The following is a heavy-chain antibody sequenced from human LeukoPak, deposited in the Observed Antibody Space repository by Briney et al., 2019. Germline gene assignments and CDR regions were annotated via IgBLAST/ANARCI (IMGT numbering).Heavy chain of an antibody. CDR2: ISYDGSNK. CDR3: AKYTSGWSTDY. J-gene: IGHJ4*02. Sequence: GGPLRLSCAASGFTFSSYGMHWVRQAPGKGLEWVAVISYDGSNKYYADSVKGRFTISRDNSKNTLYLQMNSLRAEDTAVYYCAKYTSGWSTDYWGQGTLVTVSS. D-gene: IGHD6-19*01. V-gene: IGHV3-30*18. CDR1: GFTFSSYG.